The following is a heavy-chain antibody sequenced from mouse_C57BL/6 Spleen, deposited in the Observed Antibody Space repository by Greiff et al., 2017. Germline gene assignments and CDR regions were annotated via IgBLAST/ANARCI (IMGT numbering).Heavy chain of an antibody. CDR2: ISDGGSYT. CDR3: ARDQANWDYFDV. D-gene: IGHD4-1*01. V-gene: IGHV5-4*01. J-gene: IGHJ1*03. CDR1: GFTFSSYA. Sequence: EVQGVESGGGLVKPGGSLKLSCAASGFTFSSYAMSWVRQTPEKRLEWVATISDGGSYTYYPDNVKGRFTISRDNAKNNLYLQMSHLKSEDTAMYYCARDQANWDYFDVWGTGTTVTVSS.